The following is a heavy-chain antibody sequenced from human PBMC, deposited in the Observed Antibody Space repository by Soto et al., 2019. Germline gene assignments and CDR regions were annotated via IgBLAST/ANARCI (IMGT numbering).Heavy chain of an antibody. V-gene: IGHV4-39*01. CDR1: GGSISSSSYY. D-gene: IGHD2-15*01. J-gene: IGHJ4*02. Sequence: SETLSLTCTVSGGSISSSSYYWGWIRQPPGKGLEWIGSIYNSGSTYYNPSLKSRVTISVDTSKNQLSLKLSSVTAADTAVYYCARHTPAISISDHWGQGTLVTVSS. CDR2: IYNSGST. CDR3: ARHTPAISISDH.